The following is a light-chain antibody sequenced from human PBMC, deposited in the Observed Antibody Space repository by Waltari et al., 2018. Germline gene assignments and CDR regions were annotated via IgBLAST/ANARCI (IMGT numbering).Light chain of an antibody. CDR3: QQYCSSPLT. Sequence: DIVLTQSPDSLAVSLGERSTNNCKSSQSLLYSSVNKNCLAWYQQKAGQPPKLLIYWASTREPGVPDQFSGSGSGTDFTLTISSLQAEDVAVYYCQQYCSSPLTFGGGTKGEIK. CDR2: WAS. J-gene: IGKJ4*01. CDR1: QSLLYSSVNKNC. V-gene: IGKV4-1*01.